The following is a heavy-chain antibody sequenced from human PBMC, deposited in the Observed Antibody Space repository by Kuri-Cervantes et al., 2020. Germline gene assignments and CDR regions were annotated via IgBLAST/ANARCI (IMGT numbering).Heavy chain of an antibody. CDR3: TRDPQATGLAFDY. V-gene: IGHV3-23*01. D-gene: IGHD1-1*01. Sequence: GESLKISCAAPGFTFSSYAMSWVRQAPGKGLEWVSAISGSGGSTYYADSVKGRFTISRDNSKNTPYLQMNSLRAEDTAVYYCTRDPQATGLAFDYWGQGSLVTVSS. J-gene: IGHJ4*02. CDR2: ISGSGGST. CDR1: GFTFSSYA.